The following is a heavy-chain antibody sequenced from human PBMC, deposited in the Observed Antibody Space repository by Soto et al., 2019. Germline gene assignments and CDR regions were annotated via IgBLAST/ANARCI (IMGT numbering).Heavy chain of an antibody. J-gene: IGHJ4*02. CDR1: GGTFSSYA. V-gene: IGHV1-69*10. Sequence: SVKVSCKASGGTFSSYAISWVRQAPGQGLEWMGGIIPILGTTNYAQKFQGRVTITADKSTSTAYMELSSLRSEDTAVYYCAREYYDSSGSQVADYWGQGTLVTVIL. CDR2: IIPILGTT. CDR3: AREYYDSSGSQVADY. D-gene: IGHD3-22*01.